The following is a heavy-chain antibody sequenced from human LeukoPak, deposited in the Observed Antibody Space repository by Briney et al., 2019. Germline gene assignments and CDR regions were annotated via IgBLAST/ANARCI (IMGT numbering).Heavy chain of an antibody. Sequence: SQTLSLTCTVSGGSISSGSYYWSWIRQPAGKGLEWIGRIYTSGSTNYNPSLKSRVTISVDTSKNQFSLKLSSVTAADTAVYYCARVAPDYGDYVDYWGQETLVTVSS. CDR3: ARVAPDYGDYVDY. V-gene: IGHV4-61*02. CDR1: GGSISSGSYY. J-gene: IGHJ4*02. D-gene: IGHD4-17*01. CDR2: IYTSGST.